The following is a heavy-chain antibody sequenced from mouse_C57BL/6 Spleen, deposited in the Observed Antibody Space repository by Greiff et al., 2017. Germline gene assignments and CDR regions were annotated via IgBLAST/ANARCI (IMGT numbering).Heavy chain of an antibody. D-gene: IGHD3-3*01. Sequence: VQLQQSGPELVKPGASVKISCKASGYSFTGYYMNWVKQSPEKSLEWIGEINPSTGGTTYNQKFKAKATLTVDKSSSTAYMQLKSLTSEDSAVYYCATRAHRYAMDYWGQGTSVTVSS. V-gene: IGHV1-42*01. CDR1: GYSFTGYY. CDR3: ATRAHRYAMDY. J-gene: IGHJ4*01. CDR2: INPSTGGT.